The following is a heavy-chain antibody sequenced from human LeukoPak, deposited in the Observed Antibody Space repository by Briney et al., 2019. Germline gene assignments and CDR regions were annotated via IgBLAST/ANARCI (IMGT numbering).Heavy chain of an antibody. CDR1: GSTFSSYW. V-gene: IGHV3-74*01. D-gene: IGHD3-22*01. Sequence: HTGGSLRLSCAASGSTFSSYWMHWVRQAPGKGLVWVSRINSDGSSTSYADSVKGRFTISRDNAKNTLYLQMNSLRAEDTAVYYCARGRRPYDSSGNPPFDYWGQGTLVTVSS. CDR2: INSDGSST. CDR3: ARGRRPYDSSGNPPFDY. J-gene: IGHJ4*02.